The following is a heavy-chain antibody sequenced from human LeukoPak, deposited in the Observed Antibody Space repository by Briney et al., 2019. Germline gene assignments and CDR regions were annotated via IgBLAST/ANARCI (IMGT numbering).Heavy chain of an antibody. CDR1: GYTFTGYY. CDR2: INPNSGGT. Sequence: ASVKVSCKASGYTFTGYYMHWVRQAPGQGLERMGWINPNSGGTNYAQKFQGRVTMTRDTSISTAYMELSRLRSDDTAVYYCARDRQIVVVPAAIIGPYYYGMDVWGQGTTVTVSS. D-gene: IGHD2-2*01. V-gene: IGHV1-2*02. CDR3: ARDRQIVVVPAAIIGPYYYGMDV. J-gene: IGHJ6*02.